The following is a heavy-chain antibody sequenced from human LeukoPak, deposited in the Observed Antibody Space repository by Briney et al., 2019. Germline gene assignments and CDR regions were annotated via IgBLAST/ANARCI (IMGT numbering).Heavy chain of an antibody. D-gene: IGHD6-13*01. V-gene: IGHV3-23*01. CDR2: ISGSGAST. CDR3: AALPGIAAARAWFDP. J-gene: IGHJ5*02. Sequence: PGGSLRLSCTASGFTFGDYAMSWFRQAPGKGLEWVSAISGSGASTYYADSVKGRFTISRDNSKNMLYLQMNSLRAEDTAVYYCAALPGIAAARAWFDPWGQGTLVTVSS. CDR1: GFTFGDYA.